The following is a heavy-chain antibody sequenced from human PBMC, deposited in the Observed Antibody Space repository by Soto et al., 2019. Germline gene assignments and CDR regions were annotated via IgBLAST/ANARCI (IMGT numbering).Heavy chain of an antibody. J-gene: IGHJ3*02. CDR3: ARVLGYCSSTSCYSDAFDI. Sequence: SETLSLTCTVSGGSISSYYWSWIRQPPGKGLEWIGYIYYSGSTNYNPSLKSRVTISVDTSENQFSLKLSSVTAADTAVYYCARVLGYCSSTSCYSDAFDIWGQGTMVTVSS. V-gene: IGHV4-59*01. CDR2: IYYSGST. D-gene: IGHD2-2*01. CDR1: GGSISSYY.